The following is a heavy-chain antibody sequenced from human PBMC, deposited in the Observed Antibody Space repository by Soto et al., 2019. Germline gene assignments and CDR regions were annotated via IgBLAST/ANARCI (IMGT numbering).Heavy chain of an antibody. CDR2: ISAYNGNT. CDR3: ARARCSGGSCSHNWFDP. CDR1: GYTFTSYG. J-gene: IGHJ5*02. D-gene: IGHD2-15*01. Sequence: QVQLVQSGAEVKKPGASVKVSCKASGYTFTSYGISWVRQAPGQGLEWMGWISAYNGNTNYAQKLQGRVTMTTDTSTSTAYMELRSLRSDDTAVYYCARARCSGGSCSHNWFDPWGQGTLVTVSS. V-gene: IGHV1-18*01.